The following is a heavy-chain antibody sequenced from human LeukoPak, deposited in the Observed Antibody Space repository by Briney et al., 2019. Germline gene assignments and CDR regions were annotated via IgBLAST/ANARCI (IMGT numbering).Heavy chain of an antibody. CDR3: AVTTRSRVLDY. V-gene: IGHV3-7*01. CDR1: GFTFSDYW. CDR2: IRQDGVGF. Sequence: GGSLRLSCAASGFTFSDYWMSWVRQDPGRGLAWVTNIRQDGVGFNYVGSVKGRFTISRDNARNSLFLQMNNLRGEDTAVDYCAVTTRSRVLDYWGQGTLVTVSS. D-gene: IGHD4-17*01. J-gene: IGHJ4*02.